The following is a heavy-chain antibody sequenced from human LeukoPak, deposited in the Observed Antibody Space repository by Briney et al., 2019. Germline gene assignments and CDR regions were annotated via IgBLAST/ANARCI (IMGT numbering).Heavy chain of an antibody. Sequence: SETLSLTCTVSGGSISSYYWSWIRQPPGKGLEWIGYIYYSGSTNYNPSLKSRVTISVDTSKNQFSLKLSSVTAADTAVYYCARDLNCSSTSCHSLDHWGQGTLVTVSS. CDR2: IYYSGST. J-gene: IGHJ4*02. V-gene: IGHV4-59*01. CDR3: ARDLNCSSTSCHSLDH. CDR1: GGSISSYY. D-gene: IGHD2-2*01.